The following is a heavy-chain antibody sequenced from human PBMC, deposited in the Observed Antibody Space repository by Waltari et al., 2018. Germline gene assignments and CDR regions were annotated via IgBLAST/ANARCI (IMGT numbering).Heavy chain of an antibody. V-gene: IGHV3-30*18. D-gene: IGHD3-10*01. CDR3: AKGSMVRGVILYYYYYGMDV. J-gene: IGHJ6*02. CDR2: ISYDGSNK. CDR1: GFTFSSYG. Sequence: QVQLVESGGGVVQPGRSLRLSCAASGFTFSSYGMHWVRQAPGQGAEWVAVISYDGSNKYYADSVKGRFTISRDNSKNTLYLQMNSLRAEDMAVYYCAKGSMVRGVILYYYYYGMDVWGQGTTVTVSS.